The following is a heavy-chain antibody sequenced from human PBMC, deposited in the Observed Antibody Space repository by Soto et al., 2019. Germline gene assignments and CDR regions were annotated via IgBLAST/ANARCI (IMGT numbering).Heavy chain of an antibody. V-gene: IGHV1-3*01. Sequence: ASVKVSCKTSGYTFTSYAIHWVRQAPGQRPEWMGWINAGNGNTYSSQNFQGRVTLTSDTSASTAYMELSSLGSEDTAVYYCARSRGMVRGADKPGSMTGFPYWCQGSLVTVSS. J-gene: IGHJ4*02. CDR3: ARSRGMVRGADKPGSMTGFPY. CDR2: INAGNGNT. CDR1: GYTFTSYA. D-gene: IGHD3-10*01.